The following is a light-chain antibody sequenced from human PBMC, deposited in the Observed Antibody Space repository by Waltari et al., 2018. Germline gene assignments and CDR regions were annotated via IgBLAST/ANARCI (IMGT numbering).Light chain of an antibody. V-gene: IGLV2-14*03. Sequence: QSALTQPASVSGSPGQSITIPCPGSSSHIGDYNYVSLYQHHPGKAPKVIIYGVTERPSGVSNRFSGSKSGNTASLTISGLQAEDEADYFCGAYTGSATYVFGTGTKITVL. CDR2: GVT. J-gene: IGLJ1*01. CDR1: SSHIGDYNY. CDR3: GAYTGSATYV.